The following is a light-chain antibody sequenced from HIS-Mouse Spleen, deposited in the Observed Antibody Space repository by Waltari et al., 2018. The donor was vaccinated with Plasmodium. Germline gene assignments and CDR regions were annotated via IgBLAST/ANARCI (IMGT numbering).Light chain of an antibody. CDR2: KAS. J-gene: IGKJ1*01. V-gene: IGKV1-5*03. Sequence: DIQMTQSPSTLSASVGDSVPLTCRASQSISSWLAWYQQKPGKAPKLMIYKASSLESGVPSRFSGSGSGTEFTLTISSLQPDDFATYYCQQYNSYSWTFGQGTKVEIK. CDR1: QSISSW. CDR3: QQYNSYSWT.